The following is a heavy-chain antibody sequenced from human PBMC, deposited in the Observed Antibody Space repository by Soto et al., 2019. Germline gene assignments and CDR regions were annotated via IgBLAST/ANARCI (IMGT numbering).Heavy chain of an antibody. Sequence: ASVKVSCKASGYTFTSYGISWVRQAPGQGLEWMGWISAYNGNTNYAQKLQGRVTMTTDTSTSTAYMELRSLRSDDTAVYYCARQSRITIFGLVIKTHTSNYFDYWGQGTLVTVSS. D-gene: IGHD3-3*01. V-gene: IGHV1-18*04. CDR2: ISAYNGNT. CDR3: ARQSRITIFGLVIKTHTSNYFDY. CDR1: GYTFTSYG. J-gene: IGHJ4*02.